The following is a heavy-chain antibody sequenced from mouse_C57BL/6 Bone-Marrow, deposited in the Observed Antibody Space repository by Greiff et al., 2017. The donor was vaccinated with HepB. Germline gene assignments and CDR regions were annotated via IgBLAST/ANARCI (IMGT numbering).Heavy chain of an antibody. J-gene: IGHJ3*01. Sequence: QVQLQQSGAELVRPGASVTLSCKASGYTFTDYEMHWVKQTPVHGLEWIGAIDPETGGTAYNQKFKGKAILTADKSSSTAYMELRSLTSEDSAVYYCTIGYGSSPWFAYCGQVTLVTVSA. V-gene: IGHV1-15*01. CDR2: IDPETGGT. D-gene: IGHD1-1*01. CDR3: TIGYGSSPWFAY. CDR1: GYTFTDYE.